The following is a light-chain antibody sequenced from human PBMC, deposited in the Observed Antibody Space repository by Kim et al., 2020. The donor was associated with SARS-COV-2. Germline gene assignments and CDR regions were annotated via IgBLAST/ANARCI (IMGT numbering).Light chain of an antibody. J-gene: IGLJ2*01. Sequence: GQSITVACTGTSSDVGRYDHISWDQQHPRKVPKLILYDVIKRPSGVSNRFAGSKSGNTASLTISGLQTEDEADYYCNSYTSSSTRVFGGGTQLTVL. V-gene: IGLV2-14*03. CDR1: SSDVGRYDH. CDR2: DVI. CDR3: NSYTSSSTRV.